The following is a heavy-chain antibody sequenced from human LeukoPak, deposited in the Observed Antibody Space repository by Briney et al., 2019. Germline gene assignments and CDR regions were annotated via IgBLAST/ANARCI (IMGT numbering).Heavy chain of an antibody. CDR1: GGSFSGYY. D-gene: IGHD5-18*01. J-gene: IGHJ4*02. CDR3: ARGGYSYGYVFDY. Sequence: PSETLSPTCAVYGGSFSGYYWSWIRQPPGKGLEWIGEINHSGSTNYNPSLKSRVTISVDTSKNQFSLKLSSVTAADTAVYYCARGGYSYGYVFDYWGQGTLVTVSS. V-gene: IGHV4-34*01. CDR2: INHSGST.